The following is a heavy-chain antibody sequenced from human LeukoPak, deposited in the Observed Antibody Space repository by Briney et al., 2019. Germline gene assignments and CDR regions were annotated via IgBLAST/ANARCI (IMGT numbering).Heavy chain of an antibody. D-gene: IGHD4-23*01. CDR2: INTDGSTT. Sequence: GGSLRLSCAVSGFTFSSYWMHWVRQAPGKGLVWVSRINTDGSTTSYADSVNGRFSISRDNAKNTLYLQMNSLRAEDTAVYYCARDYDSNFAVEYWGQGTLVTVSS. CDR3: ARDYDSNFAVEY. V-gene: IGHV3-74*01. J-gene: IGHJ4*02. CDR1: GFTFSSYW.